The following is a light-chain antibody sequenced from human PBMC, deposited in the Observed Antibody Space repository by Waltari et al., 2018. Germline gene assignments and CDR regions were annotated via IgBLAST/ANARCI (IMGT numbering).Light chain of an antibody. CDR2: EVS. CDR3: SSYAGSNNFGV. CDR1: SSDVGGYND. V-gene: IGLV2-8*01. Sequence: QSALTQPPSASGSPGQSVTISCTRTSSDVGGYNDVSGYQQHPGKAPKLMIYEVSKRPSGVPARFSCSKSGNTASLTVSGLQAEDEADYYCSSYAGSNNFGVFGTGTKVTVL. J-gene: IGLJ1*01.